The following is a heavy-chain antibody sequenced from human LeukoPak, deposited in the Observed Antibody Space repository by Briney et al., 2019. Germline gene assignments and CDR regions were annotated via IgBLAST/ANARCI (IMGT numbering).Heavy chain of an antibody. Sequence: AGGSLRLSCSASGFTFSDYWMMWVRQAPGKGLEWVGNIRQDDSEKNYVDSVKDRFTISRDNAKSSLYLQMNSLRAEDTAIYYCATDRKVGTWDPRFNYWGQGTLVTVSS. CDR3: ATDRKVGTWDPRFNY. V-gene: IGHV3-7*01. CDR1: GFTFSDYW. CDR2: IRQDDSEK. J-gene: IGHJ4*02. D-gene: IGHD4-23*01.